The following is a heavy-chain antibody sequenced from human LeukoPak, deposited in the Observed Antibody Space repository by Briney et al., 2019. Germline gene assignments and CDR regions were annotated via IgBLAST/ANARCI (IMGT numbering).Heavy chain of an antibody. V-gene: IGHV3-48*01. J-gene: IGHJ4*02. D-gene: IGHD3-10*01. CDR3: MTRDTSGY. CDR1: GLTFSNYG. CDR2: ISSSSDAI. Sequence: GGSLRLSCSASGLTFSNYGMNWVRQAPGKGLEWVSYISSSSDAIYYTDSVKGRFTISRDKSKNTLYLQMRSLRTEDTAVYYCMTRDTSGYWGQGTLVTVSS.